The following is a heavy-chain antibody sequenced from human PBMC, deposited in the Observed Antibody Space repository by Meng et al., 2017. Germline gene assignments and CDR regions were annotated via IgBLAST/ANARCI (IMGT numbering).Heavy chain of an antibody. V-gene: IGHV7-4-1*02. CDR1: GYTYTSYA. D-gene: IGHD6-19*01. CDR2: INTNHGNP. CDR3: ARMGIAVAGTLGWEDY. Sequence: QVSWVQSGCGLKRPGASVKVSGKASGYTYTSYAMNWVRQAPGQGLEWMGWINTNHGNPTYAQGFTGRFVFSLDTSVSTAYLQISSLKAEDTAVYYCARMGIAVAGTLGWEDYWGQGTLVTVSS. J-gene: IGHJ4*02.